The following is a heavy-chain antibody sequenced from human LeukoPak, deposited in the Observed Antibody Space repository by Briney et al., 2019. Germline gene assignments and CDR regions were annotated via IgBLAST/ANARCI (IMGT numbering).Heavy chain of an antibody. D-gene: IGHD1-26*01. CDR1: GFTFSSYA. V-gene: IGHV3-23*01. CDR3: ATSGGSYWS. CDR2: ISGRDSTT. Sequence: GGTLRLSCAASGFTFSSYAMSWVRQAPGKGLEWVSGISGRDSTTYYADSVKGRFTISRENSKNTLYLQMNSLRAEDTAVYYCATSGGSYWSWGQGTLVTVSS. J-gene: IGHJ5*02.